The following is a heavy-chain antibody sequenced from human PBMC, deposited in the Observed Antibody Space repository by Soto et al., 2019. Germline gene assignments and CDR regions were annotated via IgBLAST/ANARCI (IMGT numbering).Heavy chain of an antibody. CDR1: GASISSGDYY. CDR2: IYYHGST. V-gene: IGHV4-30-4*01. J-gene: IGHJ4*02. Sequence: SETLSLTCTVSGASISSGDYYWGWVRQPPGKGLEWIGYIYYHGSTYSNPSLKSRVTISLDTSEKQFSLRLNSVSAADTAIYYCVRGDSGVVTARFDSWGQGTLVTVSS. D-gene: IGHD2-21*02. CDR3: VRGDSGVVTARFDS.